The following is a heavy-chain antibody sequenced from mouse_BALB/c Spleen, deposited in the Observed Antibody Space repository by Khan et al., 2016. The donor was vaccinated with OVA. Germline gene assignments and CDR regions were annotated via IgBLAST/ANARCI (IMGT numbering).Heavy chain of an antibody. D-gene: IGHD1-1*01. J-gene: IGHJ4*01. CDR2: VSPGSGSP. CDR1: GYTFTSYW. CDR3: TRSKYYGNSLYAMDC. Sequence: DLVEPGASVKLTCKASGYTFTSYWINWIKQRPGQGLEWIGRVSPGSGSPYYNEIFKGKASVTVDKSSNTAYIQLNSLSTEDSAVYFSTRSKYYGNSLYAMDCWGQGTSVTVSS. V-gene: IGHV1S41*01.